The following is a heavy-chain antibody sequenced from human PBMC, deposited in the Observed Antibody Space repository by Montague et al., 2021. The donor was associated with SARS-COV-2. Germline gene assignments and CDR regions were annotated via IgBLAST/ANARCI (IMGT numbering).Heavy chain of an antibody. CDR1: GFSLSTSGMC. CDR2: LDWDDDK. CDR3: ARTYYYGSGSYYTYYFDY. J-gene: IGHJ4*02. D-gene: IGHD3-10*01. V-gene: IGHV2-70*01. Sequence: PALVKPTQTLTLTCTFSGFSLSTSGMCVSWIRQPPGKALEWLALLDWDDDKYYSTSLKTRLTISKDTSKNQVVLTMTNMDPVDTATYYCARTYYYGSGSYYTYYFDYWGQGTLVTVSS.